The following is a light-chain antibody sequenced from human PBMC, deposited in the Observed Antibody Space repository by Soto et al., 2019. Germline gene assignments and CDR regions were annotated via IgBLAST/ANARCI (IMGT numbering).Light chain of an antibody. CDR3: CSYTSDLTPYV. J-gene: IGLJ1*01. Sequence: QSALTQPASVSGSPGQSITISCTGTRSDIGGHDDVSWYQQHPGKVPKLLLYGVTDRPSGVSDRFSGSKSGNVASLTISGLQAEDEADYYCCSYTSDLTPYVFGTGTKLTVL. CDR2: GVT. V-gene: IGLV2-14*03. CDR1: RSDIGGHDD.